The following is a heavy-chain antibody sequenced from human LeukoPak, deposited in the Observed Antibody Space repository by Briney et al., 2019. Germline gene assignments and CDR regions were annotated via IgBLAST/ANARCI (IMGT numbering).Heavy chain of an antibody. CDR1: GFNFSDYY. J-gene: IGHJ3*01. D-gene: IGHD2-21*02. V-gene: IGHV3-11*04. CDR3: AREGEGLVVTPDDPFDF. CDR2: ISSSGTTI. Sequence: GGSLRLSCAASGFNFSDYYMSWIRQAPGEGLEWISYISSSGTTIYYADSVEGRFTISRDNVKNSLYLQMNRLRAEDGAVYYCAREGEGLVVTPDDPFDFWGQGTMVTVSS.